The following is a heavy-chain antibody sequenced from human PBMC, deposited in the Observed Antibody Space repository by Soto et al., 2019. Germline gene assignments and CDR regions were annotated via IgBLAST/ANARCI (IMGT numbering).Heavy chain of an antibody. D-gene: IGHD3-3*01. CDR3: ARFFYDFWSGYTPHDAFDI. CDR1: GGSISSSIYY. J-gene: IGHJ3*02. CDR2: IYYSGST. V-gene: IGHV4-39*01. Sequence: SETLSLTCTVSGGSISSSIYYWGWIRQPPWKGLEWIGSIYYSGSTYYNPSLKSRVTISVDTSKNQFSLKLSSVTAADTAVYYCARFFYDFWSGYTPHDAFDIWGQGTMVT.